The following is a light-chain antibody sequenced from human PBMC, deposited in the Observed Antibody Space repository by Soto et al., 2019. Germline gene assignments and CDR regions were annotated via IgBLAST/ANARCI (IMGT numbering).Light chain of an antibody. V-gene: IGKV3-15*01. J-gene: IGKJ3*01. CDR3: QQYNNWPPFT. CDR1: QSVSRS. Sequence: EIVKTKYPATLSVSPGERVTLSCRASQSVSRSLAWYQQKPGQAPRLLIYGASTKATGIPARFSGSGSGTEFTLTISSLQSEDFAVYYCQQYNNWPPFTFGPGTKVDIK. CDR2: GAS.